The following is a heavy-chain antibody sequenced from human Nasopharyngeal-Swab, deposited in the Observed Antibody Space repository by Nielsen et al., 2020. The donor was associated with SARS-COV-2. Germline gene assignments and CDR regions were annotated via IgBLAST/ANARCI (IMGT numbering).Heavy chain of an antibody. D-gene: IGHD5-12*01. J-gene: IGHJ6*03. Sequence: GGSLRLSCAASGFTFSSYWMSWVRKAPGKGLEWVANIKQEGSEKYYVDSVKGRFTISRDNAKNSLYLQMNSLRAEDTAVYYCARATIVATIFGYYYYYMDVWGKGTTVTVSS. V-gene: IGHV3-7*01. CDR2: IKQEGSEK. CDR3: ARATIVATIFGYYYYYMDV. CDR1: GFTFSSYW.